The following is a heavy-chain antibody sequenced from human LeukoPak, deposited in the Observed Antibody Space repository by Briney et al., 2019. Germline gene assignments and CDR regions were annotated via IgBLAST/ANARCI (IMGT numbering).Heavy chain of an antibody. Sequence: GGSLRLSCAASGFTFSSYAMSWVRQAPGKGLEWVSAISGSGGSTYYADSVKGRFTISRDNSKNTLYLQMNSLRAEDTAVYYCARIPRYFDWLLLSYLDYWGQGTLVIVSS. J-gene: IGHJ4*02. CDR1: GFTFSSYA. CDR3: ARIPRYFDWLLLSYLDY. V-gene: IGHV3-23*01. CDR2: ISGSGGST. D-gene: IGHD3-9*01.